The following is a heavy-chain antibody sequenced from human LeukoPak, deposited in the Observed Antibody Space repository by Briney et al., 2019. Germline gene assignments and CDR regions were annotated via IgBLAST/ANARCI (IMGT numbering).Heavy chain of an antibody. Sequence: SQTLSLTCTVSGASINSGGFYWSWLRQHPGTGLEYIGYIFYTGNTNYNPSLKSRVTISLDTSKNQFSLKLNSVTAADTAVYYCARSRGSSGFSWGQGTLVTVSS. J-gene: IGHJ5*02. V-gene: IGHV4-31*03. CDR3: ARSRGSSGFS. D-gene: IGHD3-22*01. CDR1: GASINSGGFY. CDR2: IFYTGNT.